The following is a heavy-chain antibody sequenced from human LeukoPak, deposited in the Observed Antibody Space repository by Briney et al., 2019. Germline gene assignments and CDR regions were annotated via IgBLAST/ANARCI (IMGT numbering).Heavy chain of an antibody. CDR3: ARGGGYASGLAY. CDR1: GGSISSYY. Sequence: PSETLSLTCTVSGGSISSYYWSWIRQPPGKGLEWIGYIYYNGSTNYNPSLKSRVTISVDTSKNQFSLSLTSVTAADTAVYYCARGGGYASGLAYWGQGTLVTVSS. J-gene: IGHJ4*02. V-gene: IGHV4-59*01. D-gene: IGHD5-12*01. CDR2: IYYNGST.